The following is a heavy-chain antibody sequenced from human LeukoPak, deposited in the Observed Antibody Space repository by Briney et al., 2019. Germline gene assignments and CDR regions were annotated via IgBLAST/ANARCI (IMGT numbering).Heavy chain of an antibody. CDR2: IYYSGST. D-gene: IGHD6-19*01. CDR3: ARTSSGWFERHFDY. CDR1: GGSISSSSYY. Sequence: PSETLSLTCTVSGGSISSSSYYWGWIRQPPGKGLEWIGSIYYSGSTYYNPSLKSRVTISVDTSKNQFSLKLSSVTAADTAVYYCARTSSGWFERHFDYWGQGTLVTVSS. V-gene: IGHV4-39*01. J-gene: IGHJ4*02.